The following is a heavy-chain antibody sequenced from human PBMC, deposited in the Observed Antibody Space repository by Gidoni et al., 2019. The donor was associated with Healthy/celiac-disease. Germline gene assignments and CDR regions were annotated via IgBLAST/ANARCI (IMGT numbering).Heavy chain of an antibody. CDR1: GGSFSGYY. CDR2: INHSGST. Sequence: QVQLQQWGAGLLKPSETLSLTCAVYGGSFSGYYWSWIRQPPGKGLEWIGEINHSGSTNYNPALKSRVTISVDTSKNQFSLKLSSVTAADTAVYYCASIAVAGSRRGAFDYWGQGTLVTVSS. CDR3: ASIAVAGSRRGAFDY. V-gene: IGHV4-34*01. D-gene: IGHD6-19*01. J-gene: IGHJ4*02.